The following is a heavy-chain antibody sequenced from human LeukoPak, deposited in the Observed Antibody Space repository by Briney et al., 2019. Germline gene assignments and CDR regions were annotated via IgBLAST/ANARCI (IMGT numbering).Heavy chain of an antibody. D-gene: IGHD1-26*01. CDR3: ARQATTVFDY. Sequence: GGSLQISCKGSGSRFTSYWIGWVRPMPGKGLEWMGIIYPGDSDTRYSPSFQGQVTISADKSISTAYLQWSSLKASDTAMYYCARQATTVFDYWGRGTLVTVSS. J-gene: IGHJ4*02. V-gene: IGHV5-51*01. CDR2: IYPGDSDT. CDR1: GSRFTSYW.